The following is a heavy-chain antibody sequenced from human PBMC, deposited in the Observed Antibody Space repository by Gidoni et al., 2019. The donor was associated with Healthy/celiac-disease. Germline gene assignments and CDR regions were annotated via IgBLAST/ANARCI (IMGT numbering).Heavy chain of an antibody. J-gene: IGHJ6*03. V-gene: IGHV1-18*04. CDR1: GYTFTSYG. CDR3: ASVQTSSSSPFFSYYYYMDV. Sequence: QVQLVQSGAEVKKPGASVKVSCKASGYTFTSYGISWVRQAPGQGLEWMGWISAYNGNTNYAQKLQGRVTMTTDTSTSTAYIELRSLSSDDTAVYYCASVQTSSSSPFFSYYYYMDVWGKGTTVTVSS. D-gene: IGHD6-6*01. CDR2: ISAYNGNT.